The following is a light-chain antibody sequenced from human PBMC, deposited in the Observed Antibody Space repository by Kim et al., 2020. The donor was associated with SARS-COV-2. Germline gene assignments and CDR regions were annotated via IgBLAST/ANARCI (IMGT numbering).Light chain of an antibody. V-gene: IGKV3-15*01. CDR3: QQYSNWPPWT. Sequence: EIVMTQSPDTLSVSPGERATLSCRASQSISINLAWYKQKPGQAPRLLIYGASTRAAGVPARFSGSGSGTEFTLTISSLQPEDFAVYYCQQYSNWPPWTFGQGTKVDIK. CDR1: QSISIN. J-gene: IGKJ1*01. CDR2: GAS.